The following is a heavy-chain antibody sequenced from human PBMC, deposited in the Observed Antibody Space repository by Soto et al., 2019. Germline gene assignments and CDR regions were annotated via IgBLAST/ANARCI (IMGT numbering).Heavy chain of an antibody. J-gene: IGHJ5*02. CDR3: ARVIPGPEAWFHP. D-gene: IGHD2-2*01. V-gene: IGHV1-18*01. CDR2: ISPYTDDP. CDR1: GNTFTNFG. Sequence: QGQLVQSGVEVKKPGASVKVSCTASGNTFTNFGVTWVRQAPGQGLEWMGWISPYTDDPSYAQKFQGRVTMSIDTSTSTAYLDLRRLTSDDTAVYYCARVIPGPEAWFHPWGQGTLVTVSS.